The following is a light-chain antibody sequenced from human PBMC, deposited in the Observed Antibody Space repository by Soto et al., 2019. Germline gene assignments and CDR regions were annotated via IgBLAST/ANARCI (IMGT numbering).Light chain of an antibody. CDR3: SSYTSSSTVYV. V-gene: IGLV2-14*01. CDR1: SSDVGGYNY. J-gene: IGLJ1*01. Sequence: QSALTQPASVSGSPGQSITISCTGTSSDVGGYNYVSWYQQHPGKAPKLMIYEVSNQPSGVSNRFSGSKSGNTASLTISGLQAEDEADYYCSSYTSSSTVYVFGTGTKVTVL. CDR2: EVS.